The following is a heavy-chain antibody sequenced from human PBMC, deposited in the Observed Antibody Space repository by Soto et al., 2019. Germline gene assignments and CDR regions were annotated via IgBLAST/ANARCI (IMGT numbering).Heavy chain of an antibody. J-gene: IGHJ5*02. CDR2: INPNSGGT. CDR1: GYTFTGYY. CDR3: ARAVQLWLLRVFWFDP. Sequence: ASVKVSCKASGYTFTGYYMHWVRQAPGQGLEWMGWINPNSGGTNYAQKFQGRATMTRDTSISTAYMELSRLRSDDTAVYYCARAVQLWLLRVFWFDPWGQGTLVTVSS. D-gene: IGHD5-18*01. V-gene: IGHV1-2*02.